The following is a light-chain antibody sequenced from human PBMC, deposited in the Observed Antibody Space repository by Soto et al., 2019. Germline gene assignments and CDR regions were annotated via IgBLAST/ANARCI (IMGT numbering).Light chain of an antibody. Sequence: EVVLTQSPATLCLSPGERATLSCRASQSVSTYLAWYQQKPGQAPRLLIYAASNRATGIPARFSGSGSGTDFTLTISSLEPEDFAVYYCQQRSNWWTFGEVSKV. J-gene: IGKJ1*01. CDR3: QQRSNWWT. CDR2: AAS. V-gene: IGKV3-11*01. CDR1: QSVSTY.